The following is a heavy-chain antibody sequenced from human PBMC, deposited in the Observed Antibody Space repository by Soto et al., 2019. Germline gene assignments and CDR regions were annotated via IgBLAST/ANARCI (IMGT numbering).Heavy chain of an antibody. CDR2: ISSSSSTI. Sequence: GGPMRVSCTASGCKIVNYSMNWVSQAPGKGLEWVSYISSSSSTIYYADSVKGRFTISRDNAKNSLYLQMNSLRAEDTAVYYCARDYSSYGPFDYWGQGTLVTVSS. CDR3: ARDYSSYGPFDY. V-gene: IGHV3-48*01. CDR1: GCKIVNYS. J-gene: IGHJ4*02. D-gene: IGHD5-18*01.